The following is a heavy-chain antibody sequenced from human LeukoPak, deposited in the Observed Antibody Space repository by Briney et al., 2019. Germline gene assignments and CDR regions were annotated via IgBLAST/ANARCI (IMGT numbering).Heavy chain of an antibody. Sequence: PGGSLRLSCAASGFTFSSYSMNWVRQAPGKGLEWVSSISSSSSYIYYADPVKGRFTISRDNAKNSLYLQMNSLRAEDTAVYYCARSRIQGAFDIWGQGTMVTVSS. D-gene: IGHD5-18*01. CDR2: ISSSSSYI. CDR1: GFTFSSYS. V-gene: IGHV3-21*01. J-gene: IGHJ3*02. CDR3: ARSRIQGAFDI.